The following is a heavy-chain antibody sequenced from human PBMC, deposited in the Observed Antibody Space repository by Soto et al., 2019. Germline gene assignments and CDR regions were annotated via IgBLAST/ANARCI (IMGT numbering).Heavy chain of an antibody. CDR1: GGSISSGGYS. CDR3: ARSQTTVTFHDY. D-gene: IGHD4-17*01. V-gene: IGHV4-30-2*01. CDR2: IYHSGST. Sequence: SETLSLTCAVSGGSISSGGYSWSWIRQPPGKGLEWIGYIYHSGSTYYNPSLKSRVTISVDRSKNQFSLKLSSVTAADTAVYYCARSQTTVTFHDYSGQGTLVTVSS. J-gene: IGHJ4*02.